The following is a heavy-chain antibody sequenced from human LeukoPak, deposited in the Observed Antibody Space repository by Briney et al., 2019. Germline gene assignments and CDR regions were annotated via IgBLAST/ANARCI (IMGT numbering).Heavy chain of an antibody. CDR2: IIPIFGTA. J-gene: IGHJ4*02. D-gene: IGHD6-13*01. CDR1: GGTSSSYA. V-gene: IGHV1-69*06. Sequence: SVKVSCKASGGTSSSYAISWVRQAPGQGLEWMGGIIPIFGTANYAQKFQGRVTITADKSTSTAYMELSSLRSEDTAVYYCAREGSSHEDFDYWGQGTLVTVSS. CDR3: AREGSSHEDFDY.